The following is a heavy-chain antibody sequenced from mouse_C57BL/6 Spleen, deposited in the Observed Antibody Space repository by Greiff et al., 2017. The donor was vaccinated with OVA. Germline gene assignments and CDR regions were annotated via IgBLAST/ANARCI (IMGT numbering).Heavy chain of an antibody. CDR2: INPNNGGT. CDR1: GYTFTDYN. Sequence: EVKLQESGPELVKPGASVKMSCKASGYTFTDYNMHWVKQSHGKSLEWIGYINPNNGGTSYNQKFKGKATLTVNKSSSTAYMELRSLTSEDSAVYYCARGYHYAMDYWGQGTSVTVSS. CDR3: ARGYHYAMDY. J-gene: IGHJ4*01. D-gene: IGHD2-14*01. V-gene: IGHV1-22*01.